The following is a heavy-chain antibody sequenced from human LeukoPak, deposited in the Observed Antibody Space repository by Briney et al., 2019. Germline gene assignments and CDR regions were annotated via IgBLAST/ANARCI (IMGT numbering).Heavy chain of an antibody. V-gene: IGHV1-2*02. CDR3: AATPGGYSYGYHYYYYMDV. Sequence: GASVKVSCKASGYTFTGYYMHWVRQAPGQGLEWMGWINPNSGGTNYAQKFQGRVTMTRDTSISTAYMELSRLRSDDTAVYYCAATPGGYSYGYHYYYYMDVWGKGTTVTVSS. CDR1: GYTFTGYY. D-gene: IGHD5-18*01. J-gene: IGHJ6*03. CDR2: INPNSGGT.